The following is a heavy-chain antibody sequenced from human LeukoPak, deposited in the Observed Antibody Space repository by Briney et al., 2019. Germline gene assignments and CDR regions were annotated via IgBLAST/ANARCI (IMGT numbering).Heavy chain of an antibody. J-gene: IGHJ4*02. CDR3: AREWPQGTFDF. V-gene: IGHV3-23*01. Sequence: GGSLRLSCAASGFTFSSYAMTWVRQAPGKGLEWVSIISGSGGSTNYADSVQGRFTISRDNSKNTLYLQMNSLTAEDTAVYYCAREWPQGTFDFWGQGTLVTVSS. CDR2: ISGSGGST. D-gene: IGHD5-12*01. CDR1: GFTFSSYA.